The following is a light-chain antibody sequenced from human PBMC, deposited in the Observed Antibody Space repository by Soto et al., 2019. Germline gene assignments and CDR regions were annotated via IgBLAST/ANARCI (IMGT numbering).Light chain of an antibody. J-gene: IGKJ1*01. CDR2: GAS. CDR1: QSVSSSY. V-gene: IGKV3-20*01. Sequence: EIVLTQSPGTLSLSPGERATLSCRASQSVSSSYLAWYQQKPGQAPRLLIYGASSRATGIPDRFSGGGSGTDFTLTINRLEPEDFAVYYCQDYGTSWTFGQGTKVDIK. CDR3: QDYGTSWT.